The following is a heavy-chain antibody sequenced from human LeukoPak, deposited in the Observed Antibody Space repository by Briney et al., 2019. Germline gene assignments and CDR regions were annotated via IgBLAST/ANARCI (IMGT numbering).Heavy chain of an antibody. CDR2: IRANGETT. J-gene: IGHJ3*02. Sequence: GGSLRLSCAASGFTFTHYGMNWVRLAPGKGLEWVSGIRANGETTYYADSVRGRFTISRDNSRSMVWLQMNSLTAEDTAMYYCGRDLNWGAFDIRGLGTLVTVSS. CDR3: GRDLNWGAFDI. D-gene: IGHD7-27*01. V-gene: IGHV3-23*01. CDR1: GFTFTHYG.